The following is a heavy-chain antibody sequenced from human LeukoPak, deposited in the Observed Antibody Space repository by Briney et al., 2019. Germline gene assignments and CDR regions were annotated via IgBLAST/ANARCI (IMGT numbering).Heavy chain of an antibody. Sequence: ASVKVSCKAFGYSFTGYYMHWVRQAPGQGLEWMGWINPNSGSANFAQKFQFQGRVTMTRDTSINTAYMELSRLRSDDTAVYYCARDRGQRLHYSGSGSLNWFDPWGQGTLVTVSS. CDR3: ARDRGQRLHYSGSGSLNWFDP. J-gene: IGHJ5*02. D-gene: IGHD3-10*01. V-gene: IGHV1-2*02. CDR2: INPNSGSA. CDR1: GYSFTGYY.